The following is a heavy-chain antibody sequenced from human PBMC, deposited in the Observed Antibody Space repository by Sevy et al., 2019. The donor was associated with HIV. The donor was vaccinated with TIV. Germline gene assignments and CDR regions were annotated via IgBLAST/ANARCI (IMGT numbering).Heavy chain of an antibody. CDR1: GFTFSSYA. J-gene: IGHJ4*02. V-gene: IGHV3-30-3*01. CDR3: ASELTHSSSWDNFDY. CDR2: ISYDGSNK. D-gene: IGHD6-13*01. Sequence: GGSLRLSCAASGFTFSSYAMHWVRQAPGKGLEWVAVISYDGSNKYYADSVKGRFTISRDNSKNTLYLQMNSLRAEDTAVYYCASELTHSSSWDNFDYWGQGTLVTVSS.